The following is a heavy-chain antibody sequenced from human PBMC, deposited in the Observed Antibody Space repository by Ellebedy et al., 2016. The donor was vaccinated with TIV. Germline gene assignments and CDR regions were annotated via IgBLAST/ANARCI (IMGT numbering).Heavy chain of an antibody. J-gene: IGHJ4*02. D-gene: IGHD6-19*01. Sequence: MPSETLSLTCTVSDGSISSSGYYWGWIRQPPGKGLEWIGVIYHSVSTYYNPSLKSRVTISVDKSKTQFYLKLSSVTAADTAVYYCARELVAGRVFDYWGQGTLVTVSS. CDR1: DGSISSSGYY. CDR3: ARELVAGRVFDY. CDR2: IYHSVST. V-gene: IGHV4-39*07.